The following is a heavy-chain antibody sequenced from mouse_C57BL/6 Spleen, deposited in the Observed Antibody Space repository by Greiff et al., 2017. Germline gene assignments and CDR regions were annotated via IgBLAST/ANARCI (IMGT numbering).Heavy chain of an antibody. Sequence: VKLMESGPELVRPGVSVKISCKGSGYTFTDYAMHWVKQSHAKSLEWIGVISTYYGDASYNQKFKDKATMTVDKSSSTAYMELARLTSEDSAVFYCARTLYYGYDYFDYWGQGTTLTVPS. CDR3: ARTLYYGYDYFDY. D-gene: IGHD2-2*01. CDR1: GYTFTDYA. CDR2: ISTYYGDA. J-gene: IGHJ2*01. V-gene: IGHV1-67*01.